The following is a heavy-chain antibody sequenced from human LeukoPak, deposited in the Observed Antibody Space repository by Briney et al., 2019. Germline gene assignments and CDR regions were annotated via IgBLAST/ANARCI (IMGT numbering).Heavy chain of an antibody. J-gene: IGHJ4*02. CDR2: INTDGTTT. Sequence: PGGSLRLSCAASGFTFSTYWMHWVRQPPGKGLVWLSRINTDGTTTTYADSVKGRFTISRDNAKNTLYLQLNSLRADATAVYFCARGGFNSPTLDYWGRGPLVPLSS. D-gene: IGHD1-26*01. CDR1: GFTFSTYW. CDR3: ARGGFNSPTLDY. V-gene: IGHV3-74*01.